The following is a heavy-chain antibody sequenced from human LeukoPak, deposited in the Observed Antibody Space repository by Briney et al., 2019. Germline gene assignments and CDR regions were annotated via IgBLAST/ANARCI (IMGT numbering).Heavy chain of an antibody. CDR3: AKDRRPIVVPGSDAFDI. D-gene: IGHD2-2*01. CDR2: ISGSGGST. Sequence: PGGSLRLSCAASGFTFSSYAMSWVRQAPGKGLEWVSAISGSGGSTYYADSVKGRFTISRDNSKNTLYLQMNSLRAEDTAVYYCAKDRRPIVVPGSDAFDIWGQGTMVTVSS. V-gene: IGHV3-23*01. J-gene: IGHJ3*02. CDR1: GFTFSSYA.